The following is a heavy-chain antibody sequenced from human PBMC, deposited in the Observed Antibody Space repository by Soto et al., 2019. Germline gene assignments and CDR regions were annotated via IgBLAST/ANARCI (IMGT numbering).Heavy chain of an antibody. CDR3: ARVQYRVSDLRLAFDS. Sequence: QVQLVQSGAPVKKPGASVKVSCKASGYTLTLYTIHWVRQAPGQRLEWMGWIHAGNGYTKYSQNFQGRVTIIRDTSASTVYTELSSLTSEDTGVFYCARVQYRVSDLRLAFDSWGQGTTVTVPS. V-gene: IGHV1-3*01. D-gene: IGHD5-12*01. J-gene: IGHJ3*02. CDR2: IHAGNGYT. CDR1: GYTLTLYT.